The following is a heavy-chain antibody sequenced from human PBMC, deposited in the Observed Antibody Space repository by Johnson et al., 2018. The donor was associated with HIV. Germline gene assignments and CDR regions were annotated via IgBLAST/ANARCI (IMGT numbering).Heavy chain of an antibody. CDR3: ARLERLGGLSRVLDM. CDR1: GFTLSSYA. Sequence: HVQLVESGGGVVQPGRSLRLSCAASGFTLSSYAMHWVRQAPGKGLEWVSLISYDGSTKYYADSVKGRFIISRDNSKKTLYLQMNSLRAEDTAVYYCARLERLGGLSRVLDMWGQGTMVTVSS. CDR2: ISYDGSTK. V-gene: IGHV3-30-3*01. J-gene: IGHJ3*02. D-gene: IGHD6-19*01.